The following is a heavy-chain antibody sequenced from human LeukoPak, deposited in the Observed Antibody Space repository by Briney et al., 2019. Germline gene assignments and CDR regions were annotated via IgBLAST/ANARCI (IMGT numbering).Heavy chain of an antibody. V-gene: IGHV1-2*02. D-gene: IGHD3-9*01. CDR2: INPNSGGT. CDR1: GYTFTGYY. Sequence: ASVKVSCKASGYTFTGYYMHWVRQAPGQGLEWMGWINPNSGGTNYAQKFQGRVTMTRDTSISTAYMELSRLRSDDTAVYYCARATYYDILTGYGGLDRSRTSPFIYYYYYYMDVWGKGTTVTVSS. J-gene: IGHJ6*03. CDR3: ARATYYDILTGYGGLDRSRTSPFIYYYYYYMDV.